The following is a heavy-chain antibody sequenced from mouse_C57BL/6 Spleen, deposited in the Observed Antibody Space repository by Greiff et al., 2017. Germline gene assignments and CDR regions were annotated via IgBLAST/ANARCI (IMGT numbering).Heavy chain of an antibody. V-gene: IGHV5-6*01. D-gene: IGHD2-3*01. J-gene: IGHJ4*01. Sequence: DVQLVESGGDLVKPGGSLKLSCAASGFTFSSYGMSWVRQTPDKRLEWVATISSGGSYTYYPDSVKGRFTISRDNAKNTLYLQMSSLKSEDTAMYYCARQEGWLLPMDYWGQGTSVTVSS. CDR3: ARQEGWLLPMDY. CDR2: ISSGGSYT. CDR1: GFTFSSYG.